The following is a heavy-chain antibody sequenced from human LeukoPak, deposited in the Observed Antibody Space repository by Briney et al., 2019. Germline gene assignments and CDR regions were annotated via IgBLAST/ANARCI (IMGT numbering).Heavy chain of an antibody. CDR1: GFSFNIYG. V-gene: IGHV3-30*02. J-gene: IGHJ4*02. CDR3: TRDLTYSGLYYFDQ. D-gene: IGHD5-12*01. Sequence: PGGSLRLSCTPSGFSFNIYGMHWVRQTPGKGLEWVAFIRYDGSNEYYADSVKGRFTISRDNSKSTLYLQMSSLTAEDAAVYYCTRDLTYSGLYYFDQWGQGTLVTVSS. CDR2: IRYDGSNE.